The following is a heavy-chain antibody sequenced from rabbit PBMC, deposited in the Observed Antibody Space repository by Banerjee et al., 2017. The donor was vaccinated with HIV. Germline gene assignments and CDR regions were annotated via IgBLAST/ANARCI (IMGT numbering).Heavy chain of an antibody. J-gene: IGHJ4*01. D-gene: IGHD5-1*01. V-gene: IGHV1S45*01. CDR2: IYGGSIST. CDR3: ARLLAVVFGGNFTW. Sequence: QQQLEESGGGLVKPEGSLTLTCKVSGFDFSSNAMCWVRQAPGKGLEWIGCIYGGSISTYYAGGTKARSPTPKPSSPPVTRKIPSLTAADTATFFCARLLAVVFGGNFTWWAPGPPATAS. CDR1: GFDFSSNA.